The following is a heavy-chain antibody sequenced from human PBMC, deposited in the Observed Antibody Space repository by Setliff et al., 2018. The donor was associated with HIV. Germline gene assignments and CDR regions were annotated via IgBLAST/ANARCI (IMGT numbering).Heavy chain of an antibody. CDR3: AYDSSGYYLSFDY. CDR2: IIPIFGTA. V-gene: IGHV1-69*13. CDR1: GVTFTSYT. J-gene: IGHJ4*02. D-gene: IGHD3-22*01. Sequence: PSVKVSCKASGVTFTSYTISWVRQAPGQGLEWMGGIIPIFGTANYAQKFQGRVTITADESTSTAYMELSSLRSEDTAVYYCAYDSSGYYLSFDYWGQGTLVTVSS.